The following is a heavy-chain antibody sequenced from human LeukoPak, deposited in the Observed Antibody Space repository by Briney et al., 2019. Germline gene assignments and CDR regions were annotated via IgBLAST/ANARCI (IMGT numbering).Heavy chain of an antibody. J-gene: IGHJ3*02. CDR1: GYTFTIYD. Sequence: ASVKVSCKASGYTFTIYDINWVRQVHGQGLEWMGWMNPNSGNAGYTQMFQGRVTMTRDTSINTAYVELSSLRSEDTAVYYCAISRVVAAARFAFDIWGQGTMITVSS. CDR3: AISRVVAAARFAFDI. CDR2: MNPNSGNA. D-gene: IGHD2-15*01. V-gene: IGHV1-8*01.